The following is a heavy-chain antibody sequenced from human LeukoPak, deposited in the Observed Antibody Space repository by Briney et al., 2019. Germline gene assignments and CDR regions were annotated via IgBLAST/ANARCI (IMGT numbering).Heavy chain of an antibody. CDR3: VRDDSGSVIRGVLHY. V-gene: IGHV3-21*01. CDR2: ITGSSSYT. CDR1: GFTFNTYS. J-gene: IGHJ4*02. D-gene: IGHD3-10*01. Sequence: GGSLRLSCAASGFTFNTYSMNWVRQAPGKGLEWVSSITGSSSYTYYADSLKGRFTISRDNAKNSLYLQMNSLIAEDTAVYYCVRDDSGSVIRGVLHYWGQGALVTVSS.